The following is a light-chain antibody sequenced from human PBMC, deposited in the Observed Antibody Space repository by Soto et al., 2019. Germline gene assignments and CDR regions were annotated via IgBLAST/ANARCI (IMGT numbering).Light chain of an antibody. CDR1: QSVSSSY. Sequence: EIVLTQSPGTLSLSPGERATLSCSASQSVSSSYLAWYQQKPGRAPRLLIYGASSRATGIPDRFSGSGSGTDFTLTISRLEPEDFAVYYCQQYGSSPSITFGQGTRLEIK. CDR3: QQYGSSPSIT. CDR2: GAS. V-gene: IGKV3-20*01. J-gene: IGKJ5*01.